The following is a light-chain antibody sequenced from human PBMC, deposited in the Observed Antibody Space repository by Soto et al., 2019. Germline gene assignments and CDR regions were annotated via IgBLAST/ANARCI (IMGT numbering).Light chain of an antibody. Sequence: QSALTQPAPVSGSPGQSITISCTGTSSDVGGYNYVSWYQRHPGRAPKLIIYEVSNRPSGVSNRFSGSKSGNTASLTISGLQPEDEADYYCSSYTSSTTQVFGGGTKVTVL. CDR1: SSDVGGYNY. CDR2: EVS. V-gene: IGLV2-14*01. J-gene: IGLJ3*02. CDR3: SSYTSSTTQV.